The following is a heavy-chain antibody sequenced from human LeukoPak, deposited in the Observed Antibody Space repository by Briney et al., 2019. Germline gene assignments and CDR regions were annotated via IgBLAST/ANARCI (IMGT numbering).Heavy chain of an antibody. D-gene: IGHD2-21*02. V-gene: IGHV4-39*07. J-gene: IGHJ4*02. CDR1: GGSISSSSYY. CDR3: ASNIVVVTAQYDFPFDY. Sequence: SETLSLTCTVSGGSISSSSYYWGWIRQPPGKGLEWIGSIYYSGSTYYNPSLKSRVTISVDTSKNQFSLKLSSVTAADTAVYYCASNIVVVTAQYDFPFDYWGQGTLVTVSS. CDR2: IYYSGST.